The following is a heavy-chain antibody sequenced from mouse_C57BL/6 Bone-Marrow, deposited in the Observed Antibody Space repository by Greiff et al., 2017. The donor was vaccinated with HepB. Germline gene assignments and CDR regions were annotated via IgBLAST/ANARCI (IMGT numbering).Heavy chain of an antibody. CDR3: ARGEDSSGYEDY. J-gene: IGHJ2*01. V-gene: IGHV1-82*01. D-gene: IGHD3-2*02. Sequence: QVQLQQSGPELVKPGASVKISCKASGYAFSSSWMNWVKQRPGKGLEWIGRIYPGDGDTNYNGKFKGKATLTADKSSSTAYMQLSSLTSEDSAVYFCARGEDSSGYEDYWGQGTTLTVSS. CDR1: GYAFSSSW. CDR2: IYPGDGDT.